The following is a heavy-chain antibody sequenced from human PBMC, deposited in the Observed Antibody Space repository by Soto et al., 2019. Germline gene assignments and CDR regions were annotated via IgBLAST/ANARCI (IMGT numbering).Heavy chain of an antibody. CDR2: IYYSGST. CDR3: FCFFSGGYGYGFYCYGMDV. CDR1: GGSISSGGYY. J-gene: IGHJ6*02. D-gene: IGHD5-18*01. Sequence: PSETLSLTCTVSGGSISSGGYYWSWIRQHPGKGLEWIGYIYYSGSTNYNPSLKSRVTISVDTSKNQFSLKLSSVTAADTAVYYFFCFFSGGYGYGFYCYGMDVWGQGTTVTVSS. V-gene: IGHV4-31*09.